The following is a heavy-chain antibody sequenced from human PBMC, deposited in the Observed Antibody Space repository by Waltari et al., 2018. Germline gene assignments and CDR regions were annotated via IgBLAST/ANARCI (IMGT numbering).Heavy chain of an antibody. Sequence: EVQLVESGGGLVQPGGSLRLSCAASGFTFSRYSMNWVRQAPGKGLEWVSYISSSSSTIYYADSVKGRFTISRDNAKNSLYLQMNSLRAEDTAVYYCARDYFDAFDIWGQGTMVTVSS. CDR1: GFTFSRYS. CDR3: ARDYFDAFDI. V-gene: IGHV3-48*04. J-gene: IGHJ3*02. CDR2: ISSSSSTI. D-gene: IGHD3-10*01.